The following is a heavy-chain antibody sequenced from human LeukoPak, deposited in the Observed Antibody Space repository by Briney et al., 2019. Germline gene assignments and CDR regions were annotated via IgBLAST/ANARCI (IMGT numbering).Heavy chain of an antibody. CDR1: GFTCSSYA. CDR3: AKAPRTNRNIPWSFDY. J-gene: IGHJ4*02. V-gene: IGHV3-23*01. Sequence: GGYLRLYCAASGFTCSSYAMSWVRQAPGKGLEWVSAISSNSGSTYYADSVKGRFTISRDNSNNTLYLQMNSLRAEDTAVYYCAKAPRTNRNIPWSFDYWGQGTLVTVSS. D-gene: IGHD1-14*01. CDR2: ISSNSGST.